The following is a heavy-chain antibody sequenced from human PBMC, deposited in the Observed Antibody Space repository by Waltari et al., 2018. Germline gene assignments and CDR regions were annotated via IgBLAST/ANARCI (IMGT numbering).Heavy chain of an antibody. CDR2: ISYDGMNK. D-gene: IGHD3-10*01. CDR1: GFTFSRYA. Sequence: QVQLVESGGGVVQPGRSLRLSCAASGFTFSRYAMPWVRQAPGQGLEWVAVISYDGMNKYYADSVKGRFTISRDNSKNTLYLQMNSLRAEDTAVYYCARDGGVLWFGVGNYGMDVWGQGTTVTVSS. J-gene: IGHJ6*02. CDR3: ARDGGVLWFGVGNYGMDV. V-gene: IGHV3-30*01.